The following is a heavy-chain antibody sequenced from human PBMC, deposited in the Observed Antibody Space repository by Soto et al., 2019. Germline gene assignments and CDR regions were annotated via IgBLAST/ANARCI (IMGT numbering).Heavy chain of an antibody. D-gene: IGHD3-9*01. CDR2: IYPGDSDT. J-gene: IGHJ4*02. CDR1: GYSFTSYW. CDR3: ARTAPHYDILTGYFDRYYFDY. Sequence: GESLKISCKGSGYSFTSYWIGWVRQMPGKGLEWMGIIYPGDSDTRYSPSFQGQVTISADKSISTAYLQWSSLKASDTAMYYCARTAPHYDILTGYFDRYYFDYWGQGTLVTVSS. V-gene: IGHV5-51*01.